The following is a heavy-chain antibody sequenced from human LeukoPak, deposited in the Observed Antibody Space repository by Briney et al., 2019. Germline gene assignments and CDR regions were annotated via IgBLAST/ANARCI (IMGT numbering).Heavy chain of an antibody. D-gene: IGHD3-9*01. CDR3: ARGVLRYFDSGFGY. CDR2: IKQDGSEK. CDR1: GFTFSSYW. V-gene: IGHV3-7*01. Sequence: PGGSLRLSCAASGFTFSSYWMSWVRQAPGKGLEWVANIKQDGSEKYYVDSVKGRFTISRDNAKNSLNLQMNSLRAEDTAVYYCARGVLRYFDSGFGYWGQGTLVTVSS. J-gene: IGHJ4*02.